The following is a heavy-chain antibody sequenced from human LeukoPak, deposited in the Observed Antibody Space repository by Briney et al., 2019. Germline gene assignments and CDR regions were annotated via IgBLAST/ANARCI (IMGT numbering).Heavy chain of an antibody. V-gene: IGHV3-30*03. D-gene: IGHD5-24*01. Sequence: GGSLRLSCAASGFTFSSYGMHWVRQAPGKGLEWVAFISYDGSNKYYADSVRGRFTISRDNSKNTLYLQMNSLRAEDTAVYYCARMERWLQLPDYWGQGTLVTVSS. J-gene: IGHJ4*02. CDR3: ARMERWLQLPDY. CDR1: GFTFSSYG. CDR2: ISYDGSNK.